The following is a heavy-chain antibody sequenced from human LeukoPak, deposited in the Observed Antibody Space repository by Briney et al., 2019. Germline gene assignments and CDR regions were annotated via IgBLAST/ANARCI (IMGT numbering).Heavy chain of an antibody. CDR3: ARGFGSGSYYNY. D-gene: IGHD3-10*01. J-gene: IGHJ4*02. CDR1: GGSFSGYY. V-gene: IGHV4-34*01. Sequence: SETLSLTCAVYGGSFSGYYWSWIRQPPGKGLEWIGEINHSGSTNYNPSLKSRVTISVDTSKNQFSLKLSSVTAADAAVYYCARGFGSGSYYNYWGQGTLVTVSS. CDR2: INHSGST.